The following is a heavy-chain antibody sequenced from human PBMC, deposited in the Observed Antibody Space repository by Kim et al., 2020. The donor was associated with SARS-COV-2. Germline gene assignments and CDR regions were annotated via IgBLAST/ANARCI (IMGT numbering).Heavy chain of an antibody. CDR2: ISYDGSNK. J-gene: IGHJ4*01. CDR3: AREHIVVVIAPHFDY. CDR1: GFTFSSYA. D-gene: IGHD2-21*01. V-gene: IGHV3-30-3*01. Sequence: GGSLRLSCAASGFTFSSYAMHWVRQAPGKGLEWVAVISYDGSNKYYADSVKGRFTISRDNSKNTLYLQMNSLRAEDTAVYYCAREHIVVVIAPHFDYWG.